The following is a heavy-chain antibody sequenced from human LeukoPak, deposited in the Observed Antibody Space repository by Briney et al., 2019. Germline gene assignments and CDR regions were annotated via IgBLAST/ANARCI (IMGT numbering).Heavy chain of an antibody. CDR1: GFTFSSYG. D-gene: IGHD5-24*01. Sequence: PGRSLRLSCAASGFTFSSYGMHWVRQAPGKGLEWVAVIWYDGSNKYYADSVKGRFTISRDNSKNTLYLQMNSLRAEDTAVYYCAKGEGDGYNLDYWGQGTLVTVSS. J-gene: IGHJ4*02. CDR3: AKGEGDGYNLDY. V-gene: IGHV3-33*06. CDR2: IWYDGSNK.